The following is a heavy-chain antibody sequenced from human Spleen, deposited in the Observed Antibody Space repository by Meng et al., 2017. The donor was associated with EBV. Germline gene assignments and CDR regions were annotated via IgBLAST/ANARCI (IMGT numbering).Heavy chain of an antibody. CDR1: GDSFGSGGYY. Sequence: QRHLLWAGQGLVKASRTPPVTWSVSGDSFGSGGYYWTWIRQPPGKGLEWIGYISYTGNTDYNPSLKSRVTMSVDASGNRFSLNLSSVTAADTAVYYCARDSPVSHFDFWGQGTLVTVSS. V-gene: IGHV4-30-4*01. CDR2: ISYTGNT. D-gene: IGHD3-22*01. J-gene: IGHJ4*02. CDR3: ARDSPVSHFDF.